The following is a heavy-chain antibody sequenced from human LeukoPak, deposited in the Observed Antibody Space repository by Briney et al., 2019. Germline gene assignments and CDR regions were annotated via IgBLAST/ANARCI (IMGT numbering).Heavy chain of an antibody. CDR3: ARHEYSSSYNWFDP. J-gene: IGHJ5*02. V-gene: IGHV4-59*08. CDR2: IYYSGST. Sequence: SETLSLTCTVSGGSISSHYWSWIRQPPGKGLEWIGYIYYSGSTNYNPSLKSRVTISVDTSKNQFSLKLSSVTAADTAVYYCARHEYSSSYNWFDPWGQGTLVTVSS. D-gene: IGHD6-6*01. CDR1: GGSISSHY.